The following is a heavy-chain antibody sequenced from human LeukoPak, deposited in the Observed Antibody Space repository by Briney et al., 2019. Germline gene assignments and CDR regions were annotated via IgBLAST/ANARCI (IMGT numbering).Heavy chain of an antibody. CDR2: ISSGGTYK. CDR1: GFTFSDYT. J-gene: IGHJ4*02. CDR3: ARDQVGVEQLASHDY. D-gene: IGHD6-6*01. V-gene: IGHV3-21*01. Sequence: PGGSLRLSCAASGFTFSDYTMNWVRQAPGKGLEWVSSISSGGTYKYYADSVKGRFTISRDNSKNTRYLQMNSLRAEDTAVYYCARDQVGVEQLASHDYWGQGTLVTVSS.